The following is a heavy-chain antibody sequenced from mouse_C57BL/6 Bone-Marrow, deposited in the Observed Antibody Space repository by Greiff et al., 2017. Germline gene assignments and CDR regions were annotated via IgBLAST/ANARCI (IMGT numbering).Heavy chain of an antibody. CDR2: ISDGGSYT. J-gene: IGHJ1*03. CDR1: GFTFSSYA. V-gene: IGHV5-4*03. Sequence: EVKVVESGGGLVKPGGSLKLSCAASGFTFSSYAMSWVRQTPEKRLEWVATISDGGSYTYYPDNVKGRFTISRDNAKNNLYLQMSHLKSEDTAMYYCARVAYYYGSICDVWGTGTTVTVSS. D-gene: IGHD1-1*01. CDR3: ARVAYYYGSICDV.